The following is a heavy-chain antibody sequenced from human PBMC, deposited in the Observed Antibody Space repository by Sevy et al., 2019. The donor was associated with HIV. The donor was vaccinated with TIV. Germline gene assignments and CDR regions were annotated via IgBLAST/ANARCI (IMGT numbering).Heavy chain of an antibody. CDR3: ARGFYYYDSSGYYWP. CDR1: GYTFTGYY. V-gene: IGHV1-2*02. CDR2: INPNSGGT. Sequence: ASVKASCKASGYTFTGYYMHWVRQAPGQGLEWMGWINPNSGGTNYAQKFQGRVTMTRDTSISPAYMELSRLRSDDTAVYYCARGFYYYDSSGYYWPWGQGTLVTVSS. D-gene: IGHD3-22*01. J-gene: IGHJ5*02.